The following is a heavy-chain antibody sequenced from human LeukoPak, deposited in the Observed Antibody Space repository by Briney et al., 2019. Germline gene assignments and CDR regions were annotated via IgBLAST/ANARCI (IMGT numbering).Heavy chain of an antibody. Sequence: PGGSLRLSCAASGFTFSSYWMHWVRQAPGKGLVWISRINSDGSGTSYAASVKGRFTISRDNAKNTLYLQMNSLRAEDTAVYYCARADDGANSWVNYWGQGTLVTVSS. CDR2: INSDGSGT. V-gene: IGHV3-74*01. J-gene: IGHJ4*02. CDR1: GFTFSSYW. D-gene: IGHD4-23*01. CDR3: ARADDGANSWVNY.